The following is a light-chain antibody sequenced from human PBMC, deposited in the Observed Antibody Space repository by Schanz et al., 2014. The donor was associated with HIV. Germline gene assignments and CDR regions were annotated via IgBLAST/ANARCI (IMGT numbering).Light chain of an antibody. Sequence: EIVMTQSPATLSVSPGERATLSCRASQSVSSDLAWYHQNPGQAPRLLIYGASTRATGIPDRFSGSGSGTDFTLTISRLEPEDFAVYYCQQYGRSKYTYSFGQGTKLEIK. CDR1: QSVSSD. V-gene: IGKV3-20*01. J-gene: IGKJ2*03. CDR3: QQYGRSKYTYS. CDR2: GAS.